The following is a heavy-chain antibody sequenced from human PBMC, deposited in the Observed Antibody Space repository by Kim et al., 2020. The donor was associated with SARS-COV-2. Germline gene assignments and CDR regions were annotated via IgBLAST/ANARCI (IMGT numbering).Heavy chain of an antibody. Sequence: ASVKVSCKVSGYTLPELSMHSVRQAPGKGLEWMGGFDPEDGETIYAQKFQGRVTMTEDTSTDTAYMELSSLRPEDTAVYYCARGPPLAAVNWFDPWGQGTLVTVSS. CDR1: GYTLPELS. D-gene: IGHD6-13*01. J-gene: IGHJ5*02. CDR2: FDPEDGET. V-gene: IGHV1-24*01. CDR3: ARGPPLAAVNWFDP.